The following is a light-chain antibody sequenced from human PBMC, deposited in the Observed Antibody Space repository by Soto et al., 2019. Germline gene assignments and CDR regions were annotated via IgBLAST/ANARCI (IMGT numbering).Light chain of an antibody. CDR1: QSLVHSNGNTY. Sequence: DIVMTQTPLSSPVTLGQPASMSCRSSQSLVHSNGNTYLNWLHQRPGQPPRLLIFKIANRCSGVPDRFSGSGAGADFTLKISRVEAEDVGVYYVMQVTHFPWTVGQGTKVDSK. CDR3: MQVTHFPWT. V-gene: IGKV2-24*01. CDR2: KIA. J-gene: IGKJ1*01.